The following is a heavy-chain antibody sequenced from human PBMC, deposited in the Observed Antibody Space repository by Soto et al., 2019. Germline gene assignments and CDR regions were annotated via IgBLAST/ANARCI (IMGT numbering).Heavy chain of an antibody. J-gene: IGHJ3*01. Sequence: QVQLKESGSGLVKPAQTLSLTCAVSGGSITSGGFSWRWIRQPPGKGLEWIGYVHHTGNTDYHPSLGSRVTISLDRYRTLFSPHLPSVTAADPATYYCAKACGGPSLDAFDGWGPGTTVIVSA. D-gene: IGHD2-21*01. CDR2: VHHTGNT. CDR1: GGSITSGGFS. V-gene: IGHV4-30-2*01. CDR3: AKACGGPSLDAFDG.